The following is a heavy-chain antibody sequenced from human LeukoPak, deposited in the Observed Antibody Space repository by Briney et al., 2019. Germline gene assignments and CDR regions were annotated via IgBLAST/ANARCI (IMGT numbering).Heavy chain of an antibody. CDR2: IKQDGSEK. J-gene: IGHJ4*02. Sequence: GGSLRLSCAASGFTFSSYAMSWVRQAPGKGLEWVANIKQDGSEKYCVDSVKGRITISRDNAKNSLYLQMSSLRAEDTAVYYCARDAGQQPHDYWGQGTLVTVSS. V-gene: IGHV3-7*05. CDR1: GFTFSSYA. D-gene: IGHD6-13*01. CDR3: ARDAGQQPHDY.